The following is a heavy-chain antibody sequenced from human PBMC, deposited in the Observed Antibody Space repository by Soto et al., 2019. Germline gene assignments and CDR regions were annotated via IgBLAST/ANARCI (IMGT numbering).Heavy chain of an antibody. Sequence: EVQLVESGGGLVKPGGSLTLSCAASGFTFSTAWINWVRQAPGKGLEWVGRIKSKINGGTTDFAASVKGRFAISRDDSKKMGVLQMDRLKPEEHGMYLRNTSFPFTMILVRFDFWGHGTLVTVSS. CDR1: GFTFSTAW. CDR3: NTSFPFTMILVRFDF. D-gene: IGHD3-22*01. J-gene: IGHJ4*01. V-gene: IGHV3-15*07. CDR2: IKSKINGGTT.